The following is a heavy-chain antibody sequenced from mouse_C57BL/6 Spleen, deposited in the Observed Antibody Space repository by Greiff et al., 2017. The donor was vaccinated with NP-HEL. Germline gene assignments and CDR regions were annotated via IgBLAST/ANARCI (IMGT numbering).Heavy chain of an antibody. Sequence: EVKVVESGGGLVQPGGSLSLSCAASGFTFTDYYMSWVRQPPGKALEWLGFIRNKANGYTTEYSASVKGRFTISRDNSQSILYLQMNALRAEDSATYYCARDYDNYAMDYWGQGTSVTVSS. V-gene: IGHV7-3*01. J-gene: IGHJ4*01. D-gene: IGHD2-12*01. CDR3: ARDYDNYAMDY. CDR2: IRNKANGYTT. CDR1: GFTFTDYY.